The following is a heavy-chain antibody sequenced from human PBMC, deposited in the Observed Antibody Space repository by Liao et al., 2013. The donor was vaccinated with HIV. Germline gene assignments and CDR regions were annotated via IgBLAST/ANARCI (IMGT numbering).Heavy chain of an antibody. CDR3: AGERRRDGYTWIDY. Sequence: QVQLQESGPGLVKPSETLSLTCTVSGGSISRNNYYWGWIRQPPGKGLEWIGRISTSGSTNSNPSLKSRVTISLDTSKNQFSLNLSSVTAADTAVYYCAGERRRDGYTWIDYWGQGTLVTVSS. V-gene: IGHV4-61*02. CDR2: ISTSGST. CDR1: GGSISRNNYY. J-gene: IGHJ4*02. D-gene: IGHD5-24*01.